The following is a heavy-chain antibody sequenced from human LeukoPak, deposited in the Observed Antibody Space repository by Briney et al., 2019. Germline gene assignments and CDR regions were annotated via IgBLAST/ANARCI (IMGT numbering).Heavy chain of an antibody. V-gene: IGHV4-39*01. CDR1: GGSISSSSYY. CDR2: IYYSGST. D-gene: IGHD3-16*01. CDR3: ARHGGGFDY. J-gene: IGHJ4*02. Sequence: SETLSLTCTVSGGSISSSSYYWGWIRQPPGKGLEWIGSIYYSGSTYYNPSLKSRVTISVDTSKNQFSLKLSSVTAADTAVCYCARHGGGFDYWGQGTLVTVSS.